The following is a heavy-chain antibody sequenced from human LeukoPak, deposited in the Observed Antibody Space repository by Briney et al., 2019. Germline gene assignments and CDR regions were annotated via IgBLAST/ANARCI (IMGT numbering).Heavy chain of an antibody. Sequence: PSETLSLTCTVSGGSITSYYWSWIRQPPGKGLEWIGSIYYSGSTYYNPSLKSRVTISVDTSKNQFSLKLSSVTAADTAVYYCATLPPLVVVITADYWGQGTLVTVSS. CDR3: ATLPPLVVVITADY. J-gene: IGHJ4*02. V-gene: IGHV4-59*05. CDR2: IYYSGST. CDR1: GGSITSYY. D-gene: IGHD3-22*01.